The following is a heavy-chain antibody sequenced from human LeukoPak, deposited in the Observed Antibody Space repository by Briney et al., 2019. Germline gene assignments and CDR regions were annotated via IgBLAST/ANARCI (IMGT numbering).Heavy chain of an antibody. CDR3: ARGRWGIAAAGTSY. Sequence: SETLSLTCTVSGDSISSYYWSWIRQPPGKGLEWIGYIYYSGSTNYNPSLKSRVTMSVDTSKNQFPLRLSSVTAADTAVYYCARGRWGIAAAGTSYWGQGTLVAVSS. CDR2: IYYSGST. CDR1: GDSISSYY. D-gene: IGHD6-13*01. J-gene: IGHJ4*02. V-gene: IGHV4-59*01.